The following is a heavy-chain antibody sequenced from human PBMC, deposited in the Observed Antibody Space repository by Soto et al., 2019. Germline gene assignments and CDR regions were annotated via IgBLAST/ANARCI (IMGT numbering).Heavy chain of an antibody. Sequence: SETLSLTCTVSGGSVSRGNYFWSWIRQPPGKGLEWIGYIHSSGSTNYNPSLKSRVTISVDTSRNQFSLKLTSVTAADTAVYYCAILTKPTAVTTAFRGGYGLDVWGQGTTVT. CDR1: GGSVSRGNYF. D-gene: IGHD4-17*01. V-gene: IGHV4-61*01. J-gene: IGHJ6*02. CDR3: AILTKPTAVTTAFRGGYGLDV. CDR2: IHSSGST.